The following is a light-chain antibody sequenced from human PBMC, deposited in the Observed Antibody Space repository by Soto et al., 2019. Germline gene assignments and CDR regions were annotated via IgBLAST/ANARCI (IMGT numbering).Light chain of an antibody. Sequence: SALTQHSCVSGAAGHSISVSCTGGSSAVGSYRLVSWYQCRPGKVPNLIISAGRRRPSGVPNRFSGSEPGNTASLTISGLPAEDRADHFWCSSAHGTTVVFATGTKVT. V-gene: IGLV2-23*01. CDR3: CSSAHGTTVV. CDR2: AGR. CDR1: SSAVGSYRL. J-gene: IGLJ1*01.